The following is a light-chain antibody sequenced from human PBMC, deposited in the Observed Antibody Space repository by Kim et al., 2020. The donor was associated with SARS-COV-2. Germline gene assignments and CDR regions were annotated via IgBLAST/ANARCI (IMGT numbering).Light chain of an antibody. CDR1: SSDVGGYNY. Sequence: QSITISCTETSSDVGGYNYVSWYQKHPGKAPKLMIYDVSNRPSGVSNRFSGSKSGNTASLTISGLQAEDEADYYCSSYTSSSTPVVFGGGTQLTVL. CDR3: SSYTSSSTPVV. CDR2: DVS. V-gene: IGLV2-14*03. J-gene: IGLJ2*01.